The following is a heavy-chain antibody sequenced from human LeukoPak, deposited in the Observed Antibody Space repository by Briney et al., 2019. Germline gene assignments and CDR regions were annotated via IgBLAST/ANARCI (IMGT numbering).Heavy chain of an antibody. Sequence: SQTLSLTCAITGDSVSSNSDAWNWIRQSPSRGLEWLGRTYYRSKWYNDYAVSVKSRITINPDTSKNQFSLQLNSVTPEDTAVYYCAREVGLYGDQPHYYFHYWGQGTLVTVSS. CDR2: TYYRSKWYN. CDR1: GDSVSSNSDA. V-gene: IGHV6-1*01. CDR3: AREVGLYGDQPHYYFHY. D-gene: IGHD4-17*01. J-gene: IGHJ4*02.